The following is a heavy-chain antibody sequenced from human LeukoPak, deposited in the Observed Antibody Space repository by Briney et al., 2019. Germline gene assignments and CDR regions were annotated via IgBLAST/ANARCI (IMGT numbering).Heavy chain of an antibody. Sequence: GGSLRLSCAASGFTFSSYSMNWVRQAPGKGLEWVSSISSSSYIYYADSVKGRFTISRDNAKNSLYLQMNSLRAEDTAVYYCARLVGARIHYGMDVWGQGTTVTVSS. D-gene: IGHD1-26*01. V-gene: IGHV3-21*01. CDR2: ISSSSYI. CDR3: ARLVGARIHYGMDV. J-gene: IGHJ6*02. CDR1: GFTFSSYS.